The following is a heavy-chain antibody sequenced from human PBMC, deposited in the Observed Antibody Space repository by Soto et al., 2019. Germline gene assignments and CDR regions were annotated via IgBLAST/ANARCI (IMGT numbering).Heavy chain of an antibody. D-gene: IGHD1-1*01. CDR1: GGSISSGDYY. J-gene: IGHJ4*02. Sequence: SETLSLTCPVSGGSISSGDYYWSWIRQPPGKGLEWVGYIYYSGSTYYNPSLKSRVTISVDTSKNQFSLKLSSVTAADTAVYYCARLTTESFDYWGQGTLVTVSS. CDR3: ARLTTESFDY. CDR2: IYYSGST. V-gene: IGHV4-30-4*01.